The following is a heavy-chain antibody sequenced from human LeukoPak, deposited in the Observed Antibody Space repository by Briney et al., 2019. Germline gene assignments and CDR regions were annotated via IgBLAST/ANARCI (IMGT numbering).Heavy chain of an antibody. CDR2: ISAYNGNT. CDR3: ARESAVTIFGVVIGPSDY. Sequence: ASVKVSCKASGYTFTSYGISWVRQAPGQGLEWMGWISAYNGNTNYAQKLRGRVTMTTDTSTSTAYMELRSLRSDDTAVYYCARESAVTIFGVVIGPSDYWGQGTLVTVSS. J-gene: IGHJ4*02. CDR1: GYTFTSYG. V-gene: IGHV1-18*01. D-gene: IGHD3-3*01.